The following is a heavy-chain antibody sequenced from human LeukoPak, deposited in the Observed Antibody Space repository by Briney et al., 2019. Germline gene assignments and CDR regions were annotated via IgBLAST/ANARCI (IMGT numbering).Heavy chain of an antibody. Sequence: ASVKVSCKASGYTFTSYAMDWVRQAPGQRLEWMGWINTGNGDTKYSQKFQGRVTITRDTSASTAYMELSSLRSEDTAVYYCARDRTSYYDSRGYTFDYWGQGTLVTVSS. CDR2: INTGNGDT. J-gene: IGHJ4*02. CDR3: ARDRTSYYDSRGYTFDY. D-gene: IGHD3-22*01. CDR1: GYTFTSYA. V-gene: IGHV1-3*04.